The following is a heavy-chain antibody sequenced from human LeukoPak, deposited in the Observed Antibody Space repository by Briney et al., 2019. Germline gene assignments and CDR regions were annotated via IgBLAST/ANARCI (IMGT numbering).Heavy chain of an antibody. CDR2: IWYDGSNK. V-gene: IGHV3-33*01. CDR1: GFTFSSYG. J-gene: IGHJ3*02. D-gene: IGHD6-13*01. CDR3: ARGSGYSSSWYHDAFDI. Sequence: PGRSLRLSCAASGFTFSSYGMHWVRQAPGKGLEWVAVIWYDGSNKYYADSVKGRFTISRDNSKTTLYLQMNSLRAEDTAVYYCARGSGYSSSWYHDAFDIWGQGTMVTVSS.